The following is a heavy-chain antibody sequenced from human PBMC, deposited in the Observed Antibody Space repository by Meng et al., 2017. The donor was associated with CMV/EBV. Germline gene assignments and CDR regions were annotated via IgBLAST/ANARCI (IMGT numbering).Heavy chain of an antibody. CDR1: GGSISSGDYY. V-gene: IGHV4-30-4*08. CDR2: IYYSGST. Sequence: VQVRGSGPGLVNTYQTLSSTCTVFGGSISSGDYYWSWIRQPPGKGLEWIGYIYYSGSTYYNPSLKSRVTISVDTSKNQFFLKLSYVTAEDTDVYYCAREKYRSSCDYWGQGTLVTVSS. D-gene: IGHD6-13*01. CDR3: AREKYRSSCDY. J-gene: IGHJ4*02.